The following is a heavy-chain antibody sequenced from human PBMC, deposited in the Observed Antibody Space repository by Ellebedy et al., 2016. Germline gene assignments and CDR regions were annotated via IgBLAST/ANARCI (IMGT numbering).Heavy chain of an antibody. CDR2: MNPNSGNT. CDR3: ARGFDGSGSYYYYGMDV. CDR1: GYTFTNYD. V-gene: IGHV1-8*01. D-gene: IGHD3-10*01. J-gene: IGHJ6*02. Sequence: ASVTVSCKASGYTFTNYDINWVRQATGQGLEWMGWMNPNSGNTGYAQKFQGRVTMTRNTSITTADMGLSSLRSEDTAVYYSARGFDGSGSYYYYGMDVWGQGTTVTVSS.